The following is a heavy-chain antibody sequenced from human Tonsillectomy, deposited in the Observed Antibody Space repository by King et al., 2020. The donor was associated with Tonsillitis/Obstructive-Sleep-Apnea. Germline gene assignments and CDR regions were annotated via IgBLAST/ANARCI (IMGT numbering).Heavy chain of an antibody. Sequence: VQLVESRAEVKKPGESLKISCKGSEYSFTTYWIGWVRQMPGKGLEWMGIIYPGDSDTRYSPSFQGQVTISADKSFSTAYLQWSSLKASDTAMYYCASLDYGGNGAFDIWGQGTMVTVSS. D-gene: IGHD4-23*01. CDR3: ASLDYGGNGAFDI. CDR1: EYSFTTYW. CDR2: IYPGDSDT. V-gene: IGHV5-51*01. J-gene: IGHJ3*02.